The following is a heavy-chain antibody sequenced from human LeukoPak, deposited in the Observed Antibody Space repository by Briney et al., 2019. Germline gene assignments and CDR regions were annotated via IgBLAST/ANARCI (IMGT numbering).Heavy chain of an antibody. CDR2: ISSSSSYI. V-gene: IGHV3-21*01. J-gene: IGHJ1*01. CDR3: ARDWGGYCSGGSCYRPPQYFQH. CDR1: GFTFSSYS. Sequence: GGSLRLYCTSSGFTFSSYSMNWVGQAPGKGLEWVSSISSSSSYIYYADSVKGRFTISRDNAKNSLYLQMNSLRAEDTAVYYCARDWGGYCSGGSCYRPPQYFQHWGQGALVTVSS. D-gene: IGHD2-15*01.